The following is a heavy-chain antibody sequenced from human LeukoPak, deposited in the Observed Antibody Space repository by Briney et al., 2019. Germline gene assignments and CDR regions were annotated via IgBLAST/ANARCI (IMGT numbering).Heavy chain of an antibody. V-gene: IGHV3-30*03. CDR3: ATDLATGINPSGY. Sequence: PGRSLRLSCAASGFSFSTYAMQWVRQAPGKGLDWVGVVSNDGRKTQYADSVKGRFTISRDSSKKTVYLQMNSLTTEDMAVYYCATDLATGINPSGYWGQGTLVTVSP. J-gene: IGHJ4*02. D-gene: IGHD2-21*02. CDR1: GFSFSTYA. CDR2: VSNDGRKT.